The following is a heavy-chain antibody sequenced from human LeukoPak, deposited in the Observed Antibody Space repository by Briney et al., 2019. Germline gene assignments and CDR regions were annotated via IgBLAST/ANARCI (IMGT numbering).Heavy chain of an antibody. CDR1: GFSFDDYT. CDR2: ISWDGGDT. J-gene: IGHJ4*02. V-gene: IGHV3-43*01. Sequence: GGSLRLSCEASGFSFDDYTMHWVRQAPGKGLEWVSLISWDGGDTFYADSVKGRFTISRDNSKDSLYLQMNSLRSADTAFYYCVRELDHYDSTGYYTPYFDHWGQETLLTVSS. D-gene: IGHD3-22*01. CDR3: VRELDHYDSTGYYTPYFDH.